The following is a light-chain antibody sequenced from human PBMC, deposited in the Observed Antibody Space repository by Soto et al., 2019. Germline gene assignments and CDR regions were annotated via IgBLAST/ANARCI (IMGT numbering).Light chain of an antibody. Sequence: QSVLTQPPSASGAPGQRVTISCTGSSSNIGAGYDAHWYQQVPGTTPKYLISGNNDRPSGVPDRFSGSKSGTSASLAITGLQDEDEGDYYCQAYDTSLRAWVFGGGTKVTVL. J-gene: IGLJ3*02. CDR1: SSNIGAGYD. CDR2: GNN. V-gene: IGLV1-40*01. CDR3: QAYDTSLRAWV.